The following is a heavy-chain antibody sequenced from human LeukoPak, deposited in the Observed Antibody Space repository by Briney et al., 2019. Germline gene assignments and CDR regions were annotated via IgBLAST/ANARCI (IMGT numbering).Heavy chain of an antibody. D-gene: IGHD2-21*02. CDR2: IYNSGST. V-gene: IGHV4-4*07. CDR1: GGSISSYY. Sequence: SETLSLTCTVSGGSISSYYWSWIRQPAGKGLEWIGRIYNSGSTNYNPSLKSRVTMSVDTSKNQFSLKLSSVPAADTAVYYCARDFTCGGDCYRFDYWGQGTLVTVSS. CDR3: ARDFTCGGDCYRFDY. J-gene: IGHJ4*02.